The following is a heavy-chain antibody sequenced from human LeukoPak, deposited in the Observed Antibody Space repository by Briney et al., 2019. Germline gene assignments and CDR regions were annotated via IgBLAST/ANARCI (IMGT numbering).Heavy chain of an antibody. Sequence: SETLSLTCTVSGGSISSSSYYWGWIRQPPGKGLEWIGSIYYSGGTYYNPSLKSRVTISVDTSKNQFSLKLSSVTAADTAVYYCARGSGRTYYYDRNSLVFDYWGQGTLVTVSS. V-gene: IGHV4-39*07. D-gene: IGHD3-22*01. J-gene: IGHJ4*02. CDR1: GGSISSSSYY. CDR2: IYYSGGT. CDR3: ARGSGRTYYYDRNSLVFDY.